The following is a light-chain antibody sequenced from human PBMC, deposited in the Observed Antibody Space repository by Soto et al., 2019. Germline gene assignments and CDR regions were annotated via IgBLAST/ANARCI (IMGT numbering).Light chain of an antibody. CDR3: ETWDSNPRV. Sequence: QPVLTQSSSASASLGSSVKLTCTLSSGHSSYIIAWHQQQPGKAPRYLMKLEGSGSYNKGSGVPDRFSGSSSGADRYLTISNLQFEDEDDYYSETWDSNPRVFGGGTKLTVL. J-gene: IGLJ3*02. V-gene: IGLV4-60*02. CDR2: LEGSGSY. CDR1: SGHSSYI.